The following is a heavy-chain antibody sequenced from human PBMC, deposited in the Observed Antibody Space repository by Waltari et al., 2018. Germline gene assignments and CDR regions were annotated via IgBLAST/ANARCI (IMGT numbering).Heavy chain of an antibody. CDR3: ARSLAARLSWFDP. J-gene: IGHJ5*02. CDR1: GFTVSSNY. V-gene: IGHV3-53*01. Sequence: GGSLRLSCAASGFTVSSNYMSWDRQAPGKGLEWVSVIYSGGSTYYADSVKGRFTISRDNSKNTLYLQMNSLRAEDTAVYYCARSLAARLSWFDPWGQGTLVTVSS. D-gene: IGHD6-6*01. CDR2: IYSGGST.